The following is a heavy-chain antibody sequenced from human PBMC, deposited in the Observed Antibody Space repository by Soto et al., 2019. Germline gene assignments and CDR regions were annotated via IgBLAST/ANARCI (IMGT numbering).Heavy chain of an antibody. CDR1: GYTFTGYH. D-gene: IGHD1-26*01. J-gene: IGHJ4*02. CDR2: SNPSGGST. Sequence: APVNLSCKASGYTFTGYHMHWVRQAPGQGLEWMGRSNPSGGSTSYAQKYQGRVTMTRDTSTSTVYMELSSLRSEDTAVYYCASAEVSGSYYEWSRFDYWGQGTLVTVSS. V-gene: IGHV1-46*01. CDR3: ASAEVSGSYYEWSRFDY.